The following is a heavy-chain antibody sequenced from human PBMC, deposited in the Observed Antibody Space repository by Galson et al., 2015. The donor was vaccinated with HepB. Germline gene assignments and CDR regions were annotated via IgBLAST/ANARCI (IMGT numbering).Heavy chain of an antibody. CDR2: IYYSGST. CDR1: GGSISSSSYY. Sequence: TLSLTCTVSGGSISSSSYYWGWIRQPPGKGLEWIGSIYYSGSTYYNPSLKSRVTISVDTSKNQFSLKLSSVTAADTAVYYCARRRGYYDFWSGYYEYYFDYWGQGTLVAVSS. D-gene: IGHD3-3*01. J-gene: IGHJ4*02. CDR3: ARRRGYYDFWSGYYEYYFDY. V-gene: IGHV4-39*01.